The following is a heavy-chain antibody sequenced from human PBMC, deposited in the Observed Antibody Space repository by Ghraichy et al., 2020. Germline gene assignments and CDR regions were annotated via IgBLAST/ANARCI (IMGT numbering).Heavy chain of an antibody. CDR1: GGSISSYY. CDR2: IYYSGST. J-gene: IGHJ6*02. CDR3: ARGGRWSGYFSPPGMDV. V-gene: IGHV4-59*08. Sequence: SETLSLTCTVSGGSISSYYWSWIRQPPGKGLEWIGYIYYSGSTNYNPSLKSRVTISVDTSKNQFSLKLSSVTAADTAVYYCARGGRWSGYFSPPGMDVWGQGTTVTVSS. D-gene: IGHD3-3*01.